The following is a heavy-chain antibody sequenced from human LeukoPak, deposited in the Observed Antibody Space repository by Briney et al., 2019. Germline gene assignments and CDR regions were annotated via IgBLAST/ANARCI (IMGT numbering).Heavy chain of an antibody. D-gene: IGHD3-3*01. CDR3: ARGGCYDFWSGYFQDRGNYMDV. J-gene: IGHJ6*03. CDR1: GFTFSSYS. CDR2: ISSSSSYI. Sequence: GGSLRLSCAASGFTFSSYSMNWVRQAPGKGLEWVSSISSSSSYIYYADSVKGRFTISRDNAKNSLYLQMNSLRAEDTAVYYCARGGCYDFWSGYFQDRGNYMDVWGKGTTVTVSS. V-gene: IGHV3-21*01.